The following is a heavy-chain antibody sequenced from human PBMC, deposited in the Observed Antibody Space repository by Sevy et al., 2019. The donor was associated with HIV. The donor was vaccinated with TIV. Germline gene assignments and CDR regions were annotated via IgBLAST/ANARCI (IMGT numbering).Heavy chain of an antibody. Sequence: SDTLSLTCTVSGGSISSYYWSWIRQPPGKGLEWIGYIYYSGSTNYNPSLKSRVTISVDTSKNQFSLKLSSVTAADTAVYYCAISAPADGAVAGTGYYYYMDVWGKGTTVTVSS. CDR2: IYYSGST. CDR3: AISAPADGAVAGTGYYYYMDV. J-gene: IGHJ6*03. D-gene: IGHD6-19*01. V-gene: IGHV4-59*07. CDR1: GGSISSYY.